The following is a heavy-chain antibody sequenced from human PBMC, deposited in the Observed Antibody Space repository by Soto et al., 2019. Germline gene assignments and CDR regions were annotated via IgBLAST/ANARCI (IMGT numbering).Heavy chain of an antibody. CDR3: ARVIQNPYN. CDR1: GFTFSDYY. Sequence: PGESLRLSCAASGFTFSDYYMSWIRQPPGKGLERVAYISSNSSHTNYAGSVKCRVTITRHNANNSLYLQMNSQRAEDTAGYYCARVIQNPYNWGQGTLVTVSS. J-gene: IGHJ4*02. CDR2: ISSNSSHT. D-gene: IGHD4-4*01. V-gene: IGHV3-11*05.